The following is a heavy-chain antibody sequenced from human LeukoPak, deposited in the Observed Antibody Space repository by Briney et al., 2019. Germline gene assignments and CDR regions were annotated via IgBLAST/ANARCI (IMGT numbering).Heavy chain of an antibody. Sequence: PGGSLRLSCAASGVTFSSYSMNWVRQAPGKGLEWVSSISSSSSYIYYAYSVKGRFTISRDNAKNSLYLQMNSLRAEDAAVYYCAREGIVVVPAARRYFDYWGQGTLVTVSS. CDR2: ISSSSSYI. J-gene: IGHJ4*02. CDR3: AREGIVVVPAARRYFDY. D-gene: IGHD2-2*01. V-gene: IGHV3-21*01. CDR1: GVTFSSYS.